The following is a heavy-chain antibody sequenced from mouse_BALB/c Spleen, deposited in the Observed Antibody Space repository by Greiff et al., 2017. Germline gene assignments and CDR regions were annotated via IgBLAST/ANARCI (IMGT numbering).Heavy chain of an antibody. CDR1: GYSFTSYW. V-gene: IGHV1-5*01. CDR3: TREAVTTGAMDY. CDR2: IYPGNSDT. D-gene: IGHD2-1*01. Sequence: VQLQQSGTVLARPGASVKMSCKASGYSFTSYWMHWVKQRPGQGLEWIGAIYPGNSDTSYNQKFKGKAKLTAVTSASTAYMELSSLTNEDSAVYYCTREAVTTGAMDYWGQGTSVTVSS. J-gene: IGHJ4*01.